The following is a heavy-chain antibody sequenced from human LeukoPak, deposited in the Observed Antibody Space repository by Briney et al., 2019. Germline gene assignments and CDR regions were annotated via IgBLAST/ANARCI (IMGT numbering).Heavy chain of an antibody. Sequence: GGSLRLSCAASGFTFTNYATSWVRQAPGKGLEWVSTISGSGATTSYADSVKGRFTISRDKSKNTLYLQMNSLRVEDAAVYYCAKDLRYTTGWYAFGSWGQGTLVTVS. V-gene: IGHV3-23*01. CDR1: GFTFTNYA. CDR3: AKDLRYTTGWYAFGS. J-gene: IGHJ4*02. D-gene: IGHD6-19*01. CDR2: ISGSGATT.